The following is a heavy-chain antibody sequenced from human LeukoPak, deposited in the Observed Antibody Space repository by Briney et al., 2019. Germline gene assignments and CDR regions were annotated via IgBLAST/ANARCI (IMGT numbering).Heavy chain of an antibody. J-gene: IGHJ4*02. V-gene: IGHV3-33*01. CDR3: ATTPNDYDSSGYYLDY. Sequence: PGGSLRLSCAASGFTFSSYGMHWVRQAPGKGLEWVAVIWYDGSNKYYADSVNGRFTISRDNSKNTLYLQMNSLRAEDTAVYYCATTPNDYDSSGYYLDYWGQGTLVTVSS. CDR2: IWYDGSNK. CDR1: GFTFSSYG. D-gene: IGHD3-22*01.